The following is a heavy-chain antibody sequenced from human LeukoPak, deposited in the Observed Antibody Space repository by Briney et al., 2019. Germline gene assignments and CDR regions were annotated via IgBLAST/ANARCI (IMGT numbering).Heavy chain of an antibody. CDR3: ARAVDFWSGYDY. Sequence: GGSLRLSCAASGFTFSTYAMHWVRQAPGKGLEYVSAISSNGGSTYYANSVKGRFIISRDNSKNTLYLQMGSLRAEDMAVYYCARAVDFWSGYDYWGQGTLVTVSS. V-gene: IGHV3-64*01. CDR1: GFTFSTYA. J-gene: IGHJ4*02. CDR2: ISSNGGST. D-gene: IGHD3-3*01.